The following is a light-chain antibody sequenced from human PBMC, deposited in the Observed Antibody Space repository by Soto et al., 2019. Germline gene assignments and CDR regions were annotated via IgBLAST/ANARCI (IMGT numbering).Light chain of an antibody. CDR3: QQYGSSGT. CDR1: QSVSKNY. J-gene: IGKJ1*01. CDR2: GAS. Sequence: IVLTQSPGTLSVSPGERATLSCRASQSVSKNYLAWYQQKPGQAPRLLIYGASNRATGIPDRFSGSGSGTDFTLTISRMEPEDFAVYDCQQYGSSGTFGQGTKVDIK. V-gene: IGKV3-20*01.